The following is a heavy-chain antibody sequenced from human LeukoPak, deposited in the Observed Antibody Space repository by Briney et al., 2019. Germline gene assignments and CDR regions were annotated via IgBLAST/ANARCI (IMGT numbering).Heavy chain of an antibody. V-gene: IGHV3-23*01. CDR3: AKDWGEPHCSGGSCYYFDY. CDR2: ISGSGGST. D-gene: IGHD2-15*01. CDR1: GFTFSSYA. J-gene: IGHJ4*02. Sequence: GGSLRLSCAASGFTFSSYAMSWVRQAPGKGLEWVSAISGSGGSTYYADSVKGRFTISRDNSKNTLYLQMNSLRAEDTAVYYCAKDWGEPHCSGGSCYYFDYWGQGTLVTVSS.